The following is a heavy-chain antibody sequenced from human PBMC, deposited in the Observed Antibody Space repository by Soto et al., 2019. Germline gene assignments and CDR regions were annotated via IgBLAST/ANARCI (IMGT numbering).Heavy chain of an antibody. D-gene: IGHD1-26*01. CDR1: GYTFSNYG. Sequence: ASVKVSCKASGYTFSNYGISWVRQAPGQGLEWMGWISVCSGHTNYAQKFQERLSITRDMSTSIAYMELSSLTSDDTAVYYCAAVQGGGATFHFWGPGTLVTVSS. CDR3: AAVQGGGATFHF. J-gene: IGHJ4*02. V-gene: IGHV1-18*01. CDR2: ISVCSGHT.